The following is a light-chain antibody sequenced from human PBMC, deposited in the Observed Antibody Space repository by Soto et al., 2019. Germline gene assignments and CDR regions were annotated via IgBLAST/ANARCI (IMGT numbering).Light chain of an antibody. V-gene: IGKV1-5*03. CDR3: HHYNSYSEA. Sequence: DIQMTQSPSTLSGSVGDRVTITCRASQTISSWLAWYQQKPGKAPKLLIYKASTLKSGVPSRFSGGGSGTEFTLTISSLQPDDFATYYCHHYNSYSEAFGQGTKVELK. CDR1: QTISSW. J-gene: IGKJ1*01. CDR2: KAS.